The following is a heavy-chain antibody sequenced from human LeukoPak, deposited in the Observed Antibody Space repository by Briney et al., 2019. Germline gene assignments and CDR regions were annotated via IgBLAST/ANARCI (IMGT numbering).Heavy chain of an antibody. D-gene: IGHD2-2*01. J-gene: IGHJ4*02. V-gene: IGHV3-15*01. Sequence: GGSLRLSCAASGFTFSNAWMSWVRQAPGKGLEWVGRIKSKTDGGTTDYAAPVKGRFTIPRDDSKNALYLEMNSLKTADTAVYYCTTDPDIVVVPAAIHFDYWGQGTLVTVSS. CDR3: TTDPDIVVVPAAIHFDY. CDR2: IKSKTDGGTT. CDR1: GFTFSNAW.